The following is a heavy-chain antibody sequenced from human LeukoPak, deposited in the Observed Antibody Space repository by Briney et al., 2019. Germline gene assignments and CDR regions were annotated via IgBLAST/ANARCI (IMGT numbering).Heavy chain of an antibody. CDR2: IYYSGST. V-gene: IGHV4-59*01. CDR1: GGSISSYY. CDR3: ASGLVGATTLGY. J-gene: IGHJ4*02. D-gene: IGHD1-26*01. Sequence: MTSETLSLTCTVSGGSISSYYWSWIRQPPGKGLEWIGYIYYSGSTNYNPSLKSRVTISVDTSKNQFSLKLSSVTAADTAVYYCASGLVGATTLGYWGQGTLVTVSS.